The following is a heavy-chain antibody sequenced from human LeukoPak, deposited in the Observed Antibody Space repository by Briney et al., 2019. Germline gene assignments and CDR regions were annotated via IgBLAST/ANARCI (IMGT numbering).Heavy chain of an antibody. CDR2: IFSDGST. D-gene: IGHD2-21*02. Sequence: GGSLRLSCAASGSTVSSNYVSWVRQAPGMGLEWVSVIFSDGSTYYADSVKGRFTISRDNSKNTLYLQMNNLRAEDTAVYYCARVMTAITNWFDPWGQGTLVTVSS. CDR3: ARVMTAITNWFDP. J-gene: IGHJ5*02. CDR1: GSTVSSNY. V-gene: IGHV3-66*01.